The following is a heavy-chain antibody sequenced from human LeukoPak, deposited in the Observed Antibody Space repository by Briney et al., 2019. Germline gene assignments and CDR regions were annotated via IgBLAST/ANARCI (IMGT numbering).Heavy chain of an antibody. CDR3: AKDFQYMTTGAFDI. CDR1: GFTFDDYA. CDR2: ISWNSGSI. J-gene: IGHJ3*02. Sequence: SGGSLRLSCAASGFTFDDYAMHWVRQAPGKGLEWVSGISWNSGSIGYADSVKGRFTISRDNAKNSLYLQMNSLRAEDTALYYCAKDFQYMTTGAFDIWGQGTMVTVSS. D-gene: IGHD4-17*01. V-gene: IGHV3-9*01.